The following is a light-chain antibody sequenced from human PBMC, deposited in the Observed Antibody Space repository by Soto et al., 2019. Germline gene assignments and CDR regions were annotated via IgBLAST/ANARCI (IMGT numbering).Light chain of an antibody. V-gene: IGKV1-8*01. J-gene: IGKJ2*01. CDR2: AAS. CDR3: QHYYSYPYT. CDR1: HVVSNY. Sequence: AIRMTQSPSSLSASIGDRFTITCRASHVVSNYLAWYQQNPGKAPKALIYAASFLQSGVPSRFSGSGSGTDFSLTISFLQSEDFATYYCQHYYSYPYTFGQGTTLQMK.